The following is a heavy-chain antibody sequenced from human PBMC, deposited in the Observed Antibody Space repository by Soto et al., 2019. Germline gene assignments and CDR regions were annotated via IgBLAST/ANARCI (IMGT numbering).Heavy chain of an antibody. CDR1: GYTFTSYY. CDR3: ARDGIYCSSTSCYSLNYYYGMDV. D-gene: IGHD2-2*02. CDR2: INPSGGST. V-gene: IGHV1-46*01. J-gene: IGHJ6*02. Sequence: GASVKVSCKASGYTFTSYYMHWVRQAPGQGLEWMGIINPSGGSTSYAQKFQGRVTMTRDTSTSTVYMELSSLRSEVTAVYYCARDGIYCSSTSCYSLNYYYGMDVWGQGTTVTVSS.